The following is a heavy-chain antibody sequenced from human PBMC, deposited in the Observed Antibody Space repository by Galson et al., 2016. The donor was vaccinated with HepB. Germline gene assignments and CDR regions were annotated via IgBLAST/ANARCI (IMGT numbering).Heavy chain of an antibody. CDR1: GFTFSYHA. D-gene: IGHD3-3*01. V-gene: IGHV3-23*01. J-gene: IGHJ4*02. CDR2: VDGTGDTT. CDR3: AKDSILDD. Sequence: SLRLSCAASGFTFSYHAMAWVRQAPGKGLEWVLGVDGTGDTTYYADSMRGRFTISRDNSKNTLYLQMSSLRAEDTAIYYCAKDSILDDWGQGILVTVSS.